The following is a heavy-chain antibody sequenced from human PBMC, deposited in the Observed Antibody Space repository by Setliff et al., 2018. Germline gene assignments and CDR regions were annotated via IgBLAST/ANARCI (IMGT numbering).Heavy chain of an antibody. Sequence: SETLSLTCSVSGDSISSGIYHWSWIRQPAGKGLEWIGRIYVNGGSTTYSPSLKSRVTISVDTSKNQFSLNLGSVTAADTAVYYCARAGYELGQYNWFDPWGQGTLVTVSS. D-gene: IGHD2-2*01. CDR2: IYVNGGST. CDR3: ARAGYELGQYNWFDP. J-gene: IGHJ5*02. CDR1: GDSISSGIYH. V-gene: IGHV4-61*02.